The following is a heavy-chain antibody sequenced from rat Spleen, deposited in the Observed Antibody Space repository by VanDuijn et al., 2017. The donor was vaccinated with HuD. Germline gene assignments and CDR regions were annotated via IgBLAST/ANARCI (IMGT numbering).Heavy chain of an antibody. Sequence: EVQLVESGGGLVQPGRSLKLSCVASRFTFSNSAMAWVRQAPTKGLEWVASISVGGGDTYYRDSVKGRFTVSRDNAKSSLYLQMDSLRSEDTATYYCTNLNWYFDFWGQGVMVTVSS. CDR2: ISVGGGDT. CDR1: RFTFSNSA. CDR3: TNLNWYFDF. D-gene: IGHD5-1*01. V-gene: IGHV5-25*01. J-gene: IGHJ2*01.